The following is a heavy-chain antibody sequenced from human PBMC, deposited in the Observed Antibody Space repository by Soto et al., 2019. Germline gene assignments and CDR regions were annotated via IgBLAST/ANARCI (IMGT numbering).Heavy chain of an antibody. V-gene: IGHV3-33*01. J-gene: IGHJ4*02. D-gene: IGHD3-10*01. Sequence: PGGSLRLSCAASGFTFSSYGMHWVRQAPGKGLEWVAVIWYDGSNKYYADSVKGRFTISRDNSKNTLYLQMNSLRAEDTAVYYCARDRPGELIYFDYWGQGTLVTVSS. CDR2: IWYDGSNK. CDR3: ARDRPGELIYFDY. CDR1: GFTFSSYG.